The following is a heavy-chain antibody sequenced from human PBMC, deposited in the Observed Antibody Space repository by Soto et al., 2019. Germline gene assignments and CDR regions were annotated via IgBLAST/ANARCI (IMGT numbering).Heavy chain of an antibody. CDR3: VKNSGWLNT. Sequence: QLLQSGGGLVQPGGSLTLSCAASGFTFGTTDMRWVRQAPGEGLEWVSTIDGSGGITYYADSVKGRFTISRDNPRNTVYLQMNSLRGDDTALEYCVKNSGWLNTWGQGALVTVAS. V-gene: IGHV3-23*01. D-gene: IGHD3-9*01. CDR2: IDGSGGIT. CDR1: GFTFGTTD. J-gene: IGHJ5*02.